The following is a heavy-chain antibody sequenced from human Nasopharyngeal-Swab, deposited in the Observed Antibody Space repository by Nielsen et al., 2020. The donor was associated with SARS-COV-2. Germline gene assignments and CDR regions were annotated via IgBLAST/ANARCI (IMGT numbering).Heavy chain of an antibody. V-gene: IGHV3-64D*06. CDR1: GFTFSSYA. CDR2: ISSNGGST. CDR3: VKGGYGVYFDY. Sequence: GGSLRLSCSASGFTFSSYAMHWVRQAPGKGLEYVSAISSNGGSTYYADYVKGRFTISRDNSKNTLYLQMSSLRAEDTAVYYCVKGGYGVYFDYWGQGTLVTVSS. D-gene: IGHD4-17*01. J-gene: IGHJ4*02.